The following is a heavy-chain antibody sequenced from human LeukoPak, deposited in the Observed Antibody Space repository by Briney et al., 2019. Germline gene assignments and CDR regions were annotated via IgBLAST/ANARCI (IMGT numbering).Heavy chain of an antibody. Sequence: SETLSLTCTVSGGSISGSSYYWGWIRQPPGKGLEWIGSIYYSGSTYYNPSLKSRVTISVDTSKNQFSLKLSSVTAADTAVYYCARLIRQQLVGYYFDYWGQGTLVTVSS. D-gene: IGHD6-13*01. CDR2: IYYSGST. CDR3: ARLIRQQLVGYYFDY. CDR1: GGSISGSSYY. V-gene: IGHV4-39*01. J-gene: IGHJ4*02.